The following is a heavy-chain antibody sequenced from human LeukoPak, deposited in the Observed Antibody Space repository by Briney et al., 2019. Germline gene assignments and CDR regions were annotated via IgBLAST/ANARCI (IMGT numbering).Heavy chain of an antibody. V-gene: IGHV1-46*01. J-gene: IGHJ4*02. CDR2: INPSGGST. Sequence: EASVKVSCKVSGYTLTELSMHWVRQAPGKGLEWMGIINPSGGSTSYAQKFQGRVTMTRDTSTSTVYMELSSLRSEDTAVYYCARGFRGWLNPYYFDYWGQGTLVTVSS. D-gene: IGHD6-19*01. CDR3: ARGFRGWLNPYYFDY. CDR1: GYTLTELS.